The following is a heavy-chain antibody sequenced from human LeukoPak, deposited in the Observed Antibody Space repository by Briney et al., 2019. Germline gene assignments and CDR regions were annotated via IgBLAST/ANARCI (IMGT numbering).Heavy chain of an antibody. Sequence: SEALSLTCTVSGGSISSYYWSWIRQPPGKGLEWIGYIYYSGSTNYNPSLKSRVTISVDTSKNQFSLKLSSVTAADTAVYYCARYGGSYGAFDIWGQGTMVTVSS. D-gene: IGHD1-26*01. CDR3: ARYGGSYGAFDI. J-gene: IGHJ3*02. CDR1: GGSISSYY. CDR2: IYYSGST. V-gene: IGHV4-59*01.